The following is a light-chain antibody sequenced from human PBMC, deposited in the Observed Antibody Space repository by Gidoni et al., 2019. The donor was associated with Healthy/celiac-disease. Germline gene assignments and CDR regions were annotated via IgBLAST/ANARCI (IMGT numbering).Light chain of an antibody. V-gene: IGKV3-15*01. CDR3: QQYNNWPPIT. J-gene: IGKJ5*01. CDR1: QSVSSN. CDR2: GAS. Sequence: EIVMKKYPATLSVSPGERATLSRRASQSVSSNLAWYHQKPGQAPRLLIYGASTRSTGIPARFSGSGSGTEFTLTISSLQSEDFAVYYCQQYNNWPPITFGQGTRLEIK.